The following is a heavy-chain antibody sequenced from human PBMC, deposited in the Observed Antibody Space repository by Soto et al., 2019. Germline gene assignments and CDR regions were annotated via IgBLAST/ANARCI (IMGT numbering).Heavy chain of an antibody. CDR2: IDPRDSYV. V-gene: IGHV5-10-1*01. CDR3: ARLYCTTSTCDSWFDP. D-gene: IGHD2-2*01. CDR1: GYTFTTFW. Sequence: GESLKISCTGFGYTFTTFWISWVGQMPWKGLEWMGRIDPRDSYVNYSPSFQGHVTISVDKSISTACLQWGSLKASDTAMYYCARLYCTTSTCDSWFDPWGQGTLVTVSS. J-gene: IGHJ5*02.